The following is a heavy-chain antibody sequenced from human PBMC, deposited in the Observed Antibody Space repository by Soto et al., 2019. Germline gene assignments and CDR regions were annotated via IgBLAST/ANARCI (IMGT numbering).Heavy chain of an antibody. V-gene: IGHV4-30-2*01. D-gene: IGHD2-21*02. J-gene: IGHJ6*02. CDR2: IYHSGST. CDR1: GGSISSGGYS. Sequence: TLSLTCAVSGGSISSGGYSWSWIRQPPGKGLEWIGYIYHSGSTYYNPSLKSRVTISVGRSKNQFSLKLSSVTAADTAVYYCARVYCCGDCYNPPYYYGMDVWGQGTTVTVSS. CDR3: ARVYCCGDCYNPPYYYGMDV.